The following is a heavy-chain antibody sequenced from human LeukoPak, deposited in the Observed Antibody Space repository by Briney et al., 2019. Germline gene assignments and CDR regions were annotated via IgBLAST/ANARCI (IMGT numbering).Heavy chain of an antibody. J-gene: IGHJ3*02. CDR2: IYYSGST. CDR3: ARRLYDGFDI. D-gene: IGHD2-8*01. Sequence: PSETLSLTCTVSGGSISGSSYYWGWIRQPPGKGLEWIGSIYYSGSTYYNPSLKSRVTISVDTSKNQFSLKLNSVTATDTAVYYCARRLYDGFDIWGQGTMVTVSS. V-gene: IGHV4-39*01. CDR1: GGSISGSSYY.